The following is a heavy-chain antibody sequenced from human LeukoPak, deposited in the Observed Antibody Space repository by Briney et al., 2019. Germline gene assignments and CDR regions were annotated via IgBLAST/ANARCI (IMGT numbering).Heavy chain of an antibody. CDR2: IWYDGSNK. CDR3: AKAEQWLVPYFDY. CDR1: GFTFSSYG. D-gene: IGHD6-19*01. V-gene: IGHV3-33*06. Sequence: GRSLRLSCAASGFTFSSYGMHWVRQAPGKGLEWVAVIWYDGSNKYYADSVKGRFTISRDNSKNTLYLQMNSLRAEDTAVYYCAKAEQWLVPYFDYWGQGTLVTVSS. J-gene: IGHJ4*02.